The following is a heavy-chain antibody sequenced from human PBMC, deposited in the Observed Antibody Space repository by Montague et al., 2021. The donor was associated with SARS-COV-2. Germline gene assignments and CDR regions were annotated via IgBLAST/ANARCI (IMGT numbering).Heavy chain of an antibody. CDR3: ARDHMTTMFMVYYYGMDV. CDR2: IYTSGST. CDR1: GDSISSYY. Sequence: SETLSLTCTVSGDSISSYYWSWIRQPAGKGLEWIGRIYTSGSTKYNPSLKSRVTMSVDTSKNQFSLKLSSVTAADTAVYYCARDHMTTMFMVYYYGMDVWGQGTTVTGSS. D-gene: IGHD5-24*01. V-gene: IGHV4-4*07. J-gene: IGHJ6*02.